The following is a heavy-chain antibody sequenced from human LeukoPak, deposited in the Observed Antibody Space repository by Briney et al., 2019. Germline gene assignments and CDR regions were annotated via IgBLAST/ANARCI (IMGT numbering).Heavy chain of an antibody. D-gene: IGHD6-13*01. CDR1: GSTFDDYA. V-gene: IGHV3-9*01. Sequence: PGGSLRLSCAASGSTFDDYAMHWVRQAPGEGLEWVSGISWNSGSIGYADSVKGRFTISRDNAKNSLYLQMNSLRAEDTALYYCAKDSFLYSSSWYYFDYWGQGTLVTVSS. CDR2: ISWNSGSI. J-gene: IGHJ4*02. CDR3: AKDSFLYSSSWYYFDY.